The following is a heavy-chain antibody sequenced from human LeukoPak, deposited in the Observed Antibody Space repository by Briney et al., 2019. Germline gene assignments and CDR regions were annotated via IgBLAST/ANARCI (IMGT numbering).Heavy chain of an antibody. CDR1: GYTFTGYY. V-gene: IGHV1-2*06. CDR2: INPNSGGT. D-gene: IGHD3-3*01. CDR3: ARDGALITIFGVVIGRFDP. J-gene: IGHJ5*02. Sequence: GASVKVSCKASGYTFTGYYMHWVRQAPGQGLEWMGRINPNSGGTNYAQKFQGRVTMTRDTSISTAYMELSRLRPDDTAVYYCARDGALITIFGVVIGRFDPWGQGTLVTVSS.